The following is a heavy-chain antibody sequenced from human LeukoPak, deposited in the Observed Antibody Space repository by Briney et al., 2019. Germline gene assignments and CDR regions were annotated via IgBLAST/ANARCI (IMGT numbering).Heavy chain of an antibody. D-gene: IGHD2-15*01. CDR2: IYTSGST. CDR1: GGSISSYY. CDR3: ARDSYCSGGSCYTPDY. Sequence: SETLSLTCTVSGGSISSYYWSWIRQPAGKGLEWIGRIYTSGSTNYNPSLKSRVTMSVDTSKNQFSLKLSSVTAADTAVYYCARDSYCSGGSCYTPDYWGQGTLVTVSS. J-gene: IGHJ4*02. V-gene: IGHV4-4*07.